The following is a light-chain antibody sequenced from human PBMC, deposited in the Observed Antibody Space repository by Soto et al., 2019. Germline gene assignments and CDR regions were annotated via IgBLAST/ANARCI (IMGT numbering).Light chain of an antibody. J-gene: IGKJ1*01. CDR3: QQTYSLPET. CDR2: SAS. Sequence: DIQMTQSPSSLSASVGDRITITCRASQTISRYLNWYQQKPGKAPKLLIYSASSLESGVPSRFTGSGSGTDFTLTISSLQPEVFATYYCQQTYSLPETFGQGTKVGIK. V-gene: IGKV1-39*01. CDR1: QTISRY.